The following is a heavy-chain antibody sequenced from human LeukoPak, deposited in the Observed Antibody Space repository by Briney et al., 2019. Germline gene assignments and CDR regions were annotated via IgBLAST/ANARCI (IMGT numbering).Heavy chain of an antibody. J-gene: IGHJ6*02. CDR3: ARTGQTRGRSGDPAYYYYYYGMDV. CDR1: GFTFSSYG. D-gene: IGHD2-15*01. CDR2: IWDDGSNK. Sequence: GGSLRLSCAASGFTFSSYGMHWVRQAPGKGREWVAVIWDDGSNKYYVDSVKGRFTISRDNSKNTLYLQMNSLRAEDTAVHYCARTGQTRGRSGDPAYYYYYYGMDVWGQGTTVTVSS. V-gene: IGHV3-33*01.